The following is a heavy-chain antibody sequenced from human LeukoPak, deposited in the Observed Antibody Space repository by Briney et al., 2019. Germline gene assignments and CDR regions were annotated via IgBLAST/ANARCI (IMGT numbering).Heavy chain of an antibody. V-gene: IGHV3-23*01. CDR3: AKVVAGNIDYYFDY. Sequence: GGSLRLSCAASGFTFSNYAMSWVRQAPGKGLEWVAGISGTGGSTHYADSVKGRFTISRDNSKNTVNLQMRNLRVEHTAVYYCAKVVAGNIDYYFDYWGQGILVAVSS. CDR2: ISGTGGST. CDR1: GFTFSNYA. J-gene: IGHJ4*02. D-gene: IGHD2/OR15-2a*01.